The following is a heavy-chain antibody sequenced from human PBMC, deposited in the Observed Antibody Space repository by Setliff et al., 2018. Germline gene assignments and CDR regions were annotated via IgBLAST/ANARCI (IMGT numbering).Heavy chain of an antibody. CDR3: AKGVGIQLWLRGDAFHI. J-gene: IGHJ3*02. CDR1: GFTFSSYA. CDR2: ISGSGGST. V-gene: IGHV3-23*01. Sequence: GGSLRLSCAASGFTFSSYAMSWVRQAPGKGLEWVSAISGSGGSTYYADSVKGRFTISRDNSKNTLYLQMNSLRAEDTAVYYCAKGVGIQLWLRGDAFHIWGQGTMVTVSS. D-gene: IGHD5-18*01.